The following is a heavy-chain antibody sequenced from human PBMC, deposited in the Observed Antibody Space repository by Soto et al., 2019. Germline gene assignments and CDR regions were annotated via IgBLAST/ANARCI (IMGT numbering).Heavy chain of an antibody. J-gene: IGHJ4*02. CDR2: IYPDNSDT. CDR3: ASSVLVTSTMNYFDL. CDR1: GYSFSNFW. D-gene: IGHD2-8*02. Sequence: GESLKISCQASGYSFSNFWIAWVRQMPGEGLEWLGIIYPDNSDTRYSPSFLGQVTISADKSIKTTYLQWSSLKASDTAIYFCASSVLVTSTMNYFDLWGQGTLVTVSS. V-gene: IGHV5-51*01.